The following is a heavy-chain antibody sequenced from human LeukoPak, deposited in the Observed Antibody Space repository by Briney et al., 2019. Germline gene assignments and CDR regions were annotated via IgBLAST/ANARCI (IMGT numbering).Heavy chain of an antibody. D-gene: IGHD3-10*01. CDR2: IRYDGSNK. V-gene: IGHV3-30*02. CDR1: GFTFSSYG. CDR3: AKDLGYYGSGSYYNQWLFDY. Sequence: GGSLRLSCAASGFTFSSYGMHWVRQAPGKGLEWVAFIRYDGSNKYYADSVKGRFTISRDNSKNTLYLQMNSLRAEDTTVYYCAKDLGYYGSGSYYNQWLFDYWGQGTLVTVSP. J-gene: IGHJ4*02.